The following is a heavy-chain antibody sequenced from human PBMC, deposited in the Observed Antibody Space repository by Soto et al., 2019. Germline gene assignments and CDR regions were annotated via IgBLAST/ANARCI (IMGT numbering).Heavy chain of an antibody. V-gene: IGHV3-23*01. CDR2: ISGSGGST. CDR1: GFTFSSYA. Sequence: GGSLRLSCAASGFTFSSYAMSWVRQAPGKGLEWVSAISGSGGSTYYADSVKGRFTISRDNSKNTLYLQMNSLRAEDTAVYYCAKDFGPVYGDLYYFDYWGQGTLVTVSS. J-gene: IGHJ4*02. CDR3: AKDFGPVYGDLYYFDY. D-gene: IGHD4-17*01.